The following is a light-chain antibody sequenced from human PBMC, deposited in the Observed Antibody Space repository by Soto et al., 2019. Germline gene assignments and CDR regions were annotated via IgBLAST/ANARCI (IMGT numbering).Light chain of an antibody. Sequence: DIQMTQSPSSLPASVGDRVTITCRASQSISGYLNWYQQKPGKAPKLLIFAASSLHSGVPSRFSGSGSGTDFTLTISSLQPEDFATYYCQQSYSTPQYTFGQGTKLEIK. CDR3: QQSYSTPQYT. CDR1: QSISGY. CDR2: AAS. V-gene: IGKV1-39*01. J-gene: IGKJ2*01.